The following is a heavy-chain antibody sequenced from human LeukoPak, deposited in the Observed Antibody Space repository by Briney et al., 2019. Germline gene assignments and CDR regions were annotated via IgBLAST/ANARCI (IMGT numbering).Heavy chain of an antibody. CDR3: VRGSSGGFDF. V-gene: IGHV3-66*01. D-gene: IGHD2-15*01. Sequence: GGSLRLSCAASGFTFSSYAMSWVRQAPGKGLEWVSVIYTDGTTNYADSVKGRFTISRDISKNTLSVQMSSLRAEDTAVYFCVRGSSGGFDFRGQGTLVTVSS. J-gene: IGHJ4*02. CDR2: IYTDGTT. CDR1: GFTFSSYA.